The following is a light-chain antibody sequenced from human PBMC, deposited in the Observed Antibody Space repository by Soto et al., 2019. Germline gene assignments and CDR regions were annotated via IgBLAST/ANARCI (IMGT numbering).Light chain of an antibody. Sequence: EIVMTQSPATLSVSPGEGATLSCRASQSVSSNLAWYQQRPGQAPRLLLYGASTRATGIPARVSGSGSGTEFTLTISRLQSEDFAVYHCQQYNSWPLTFGQGTKVDIK. CDR1: QSVSSN. V-gene: IGKV3-15*01. J-gene: IGKJ1*01. CDR3: QQYNSWPLT. CDR2: GAS.